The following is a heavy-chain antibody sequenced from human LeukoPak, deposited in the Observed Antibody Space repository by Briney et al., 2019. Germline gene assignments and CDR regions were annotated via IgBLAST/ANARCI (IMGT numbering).Heavy chain of an antibody. Sequence: PSETLSLTCTVSGGSTSSHLHYWAWIRQPPGKGLEWIGSIYYNDNTYYASSLKSRVTISVDTSKNQFSLKLNSVTAADTAVYYCARDRFFFDSSGYYYFDFWGPGTLVTVSS. V-gene: IGHV4-39*07. D-gene: IGHD3-22*01. J-gene: IGHJ4*02. CDR2: IYYNDNT. CDR1: GGSTSSHLHY. CDR3: ARDRFFFDSSGYYYFDF.